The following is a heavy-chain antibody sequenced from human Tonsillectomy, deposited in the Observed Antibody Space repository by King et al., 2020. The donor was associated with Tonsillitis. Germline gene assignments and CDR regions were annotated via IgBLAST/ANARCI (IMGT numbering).Heavy chain of an antibody. CDR2: IYYSGST. CDR1: GGSISSYY. D-gene: IGHD1-26*01. V-gene: IGHV4-59*01. Sequence: QLQESGPGLVKPSETLSLTCTVSGGSISSYYWSWIRQPPGKGLEWIGYIYYSGSTNYNPSLKSRVTISVDTSKNQFSLKLSSVTAADTAVYYCARLASVGASDFDSWGQGTMVTVSS. J-gene: IGHJ3*02. CDR3: ARLASVGASDFDS.